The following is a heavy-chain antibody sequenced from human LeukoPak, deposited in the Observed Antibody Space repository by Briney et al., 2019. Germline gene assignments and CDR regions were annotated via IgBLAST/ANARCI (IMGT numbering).Heavy chain of an antibody. CDR3: ARDRRTDSGYEMFDY. CDR1: GYTFTSYA. CDR2: INAGNGNT. Sequence: ASVKVSCKASGYTFTSYAVHWVRQAPGQRLEWMGWINAGNGNTKYSQEFQGRVTITADDSTSTAYMELSSLRSEDTAVYYCARDRRTDSGYEMFDYWGQGTLVTVSS. J-gene: IGHJ4*02. V-gene: IGHV1-3*03. D-gene: IGHD5-12*01.